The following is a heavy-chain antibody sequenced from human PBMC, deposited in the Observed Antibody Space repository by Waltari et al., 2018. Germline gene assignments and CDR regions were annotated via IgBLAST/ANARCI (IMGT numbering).Heavy chain of an antibody. Sequence: QVQLVQSGAEVKKPGASVKVSCKASGYTFTGYYMHWVRQAPGQGLEWMERINPNSGGTNYAQKCQGRVTMTRDTSISTAYMELSRLRSDDTAVYYCARAIRRIAVAGSQGRSWFDPWGQGTLVTVSS. CDR2: INPNSGGT. D-gene: IGHD6-19*01. J-gene: IGHJ5*02. CDR3: ARAIRRIAVAGSQGRSWFDP. V-gene: IGHV1-2*06. CDR1: GYTFTGYY.